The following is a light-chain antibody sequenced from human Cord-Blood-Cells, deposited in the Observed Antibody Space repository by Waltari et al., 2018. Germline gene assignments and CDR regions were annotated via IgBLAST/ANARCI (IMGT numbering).Light chain of an antibody. CDR1: SSDVGGYNY. J-gene: IGLJ1*01. CDR3: CSYAGSYTLYV. CDR2: DVS. V-gene: IGLV2-11*01. Sequence: QSALTQPRSVSGSPGQSVTLSCTGTSSDVGGYNYVSWYQQHPGKAPKLMSYDVSKRPSGVPDRFSGSKSGNTASLTISGLQAEDEADYYCCSYAGSYTLYVFGTGTKVTVL.